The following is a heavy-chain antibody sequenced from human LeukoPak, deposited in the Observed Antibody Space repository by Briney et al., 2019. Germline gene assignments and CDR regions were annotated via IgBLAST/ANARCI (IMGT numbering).Heavy chain of an antibody. CDR1: GGRFISYG. Sequence: ASVKVSCKTTGGRFISYGFSWVRQAPGQGLEWMGGIIPVFDRPTYAQKFEGRVTITADKSTNTTYMEISSLTSDDTAVYYCARDAQWELRAFDVWGQGTVVIVSS. CDR3: ARDAQWELRAFDV. D-gene: IGHD1-26*01. CDR2: IIPVFDRP. J-gene: IGHJ3*01. V-gene: IGHV1-69*06.